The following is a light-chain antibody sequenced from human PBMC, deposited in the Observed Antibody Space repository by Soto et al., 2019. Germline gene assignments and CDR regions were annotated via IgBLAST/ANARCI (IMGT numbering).Light chain of an antibody. CDR1: RGISSN. Sequence: VFTQSPAPLSVSSGERATLSCRASRGISSNLALYQQKPGQAPRLLISGAYTRATGITARLSGSGSGTEFTLTISSLRSEDFAVYYCQQYDNWPITVGQGTRLEIK. CDR2: GAY. J-gene: IGKJ5*01. V-gene: IGKV3-15*01. CDR3: QQYDNWPIT.